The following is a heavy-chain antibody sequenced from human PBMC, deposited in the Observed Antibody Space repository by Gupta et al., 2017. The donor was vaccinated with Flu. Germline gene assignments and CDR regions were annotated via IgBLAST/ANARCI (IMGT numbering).Heavy chain of an antibody. CDR1: GFIFSSYS. D-gene: IGHD5-18*01. V-gene: IGHV3-48*01. CDR2: ISDSGRTI. CDR3: ARDPDTPMVREFDL. Sequence: EVQLVESGGGLVQPGGSLRLSCAASGFIFSSYSMDWVRQAPGKGLEWVAYISDSGRTIYYADSVQGRFTISRDNDQNSVYLQTNSLRAEDTAVYYCARDPDTPMVREFDLWGQGTQVTVSS. J-gene: IGHJ5*02.